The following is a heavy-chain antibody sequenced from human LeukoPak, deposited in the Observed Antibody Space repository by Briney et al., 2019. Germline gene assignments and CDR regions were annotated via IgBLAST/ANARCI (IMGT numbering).Heavy chain of an antibody. Sequence: GGSLRLSCAASGFTFSSYEMNWVRQAPGKGLEWVSYISSSGSTIYYADSVKGRFTISRDNSKNTLYLQMNSLRAEDTAVYYCAKDISGYYRPFDYWGQGTLVTVSS. CDR1: GFTFSSYE. V-gene: IGHV3-48*03. CDR3: AKDISGYYRPFDY. D-gene: IGHD3-22*01. CDR2: ISSSGSTI. J-gene: IGHJ4*02.